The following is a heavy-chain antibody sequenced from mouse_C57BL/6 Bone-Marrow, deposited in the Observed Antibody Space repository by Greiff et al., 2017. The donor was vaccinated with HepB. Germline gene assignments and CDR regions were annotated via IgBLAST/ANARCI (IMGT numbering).Heavy chain of an antibody. V-gene: IGHV5-15*01. CDR3: ARQEVTTDGFAY. CDR1: GFTFSDYG. CDR2: ISNLAYSI. J-gene: IGHJ3*01. D-gene: IGHD2-2*01. Sequence: DVMLVESGGGLVQPGGSLKLSCAASGFTFSDYGMAWVRQAPRKGPEWVAFISNLAYSIYYADTVTGRFTISRENAKNTLYLEMSSLRSEDTAMYYCARQEVTTDGFAYWGQGTLVTVSA.